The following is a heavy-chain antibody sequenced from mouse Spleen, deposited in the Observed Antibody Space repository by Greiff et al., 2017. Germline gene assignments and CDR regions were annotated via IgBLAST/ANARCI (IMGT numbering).Heavy chain of an antibody. CDR3: ARTYGNYAAMDY. D-gene: IGHD2-10*02. CDR2: IHPNSGST. Sequence: VQLQQSGPELVKPGASVKISCKASGYSFTDYNMNWVKQRPGQGLEWIGMIHPNSGSTNYNEKFKSKATLTVDKSSSTAYMQLSSLTSEDSAVYYCARTYGNYAAMDYWGQGTSVTVSS. CDR1: GYSFTDYN. J-gene: IGHJ4*01. V-gene: IGHV1-64*01.